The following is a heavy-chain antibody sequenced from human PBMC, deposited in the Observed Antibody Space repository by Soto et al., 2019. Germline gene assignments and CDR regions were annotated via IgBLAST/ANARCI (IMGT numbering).Heavy chain of an antibody. CDR1: GGTFSSYA. D-gene: IGHD6-19*01. V-gene: IGHV1-69*06. CDR2: IIPIFGTA. J-gene: IGHJ5*02. Sequence: AGKVSYKASGGTFSSYAISWVRQAPGQGLEWMGGIIPIFGTANYAQKFQGRVTITADKSTSTAYMELSSLTSQDTAVYYCARGMGKQWLIPWGQGTLVTVSS. CDR3: ARGMGKQWLIP.